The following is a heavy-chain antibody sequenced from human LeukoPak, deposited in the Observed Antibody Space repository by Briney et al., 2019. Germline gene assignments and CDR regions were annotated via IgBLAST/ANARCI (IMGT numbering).Heavy chain of an antibody. J-gene: IGHJ5*02. CDR1: GGTFSSYA. Sequence: GASVKVSCKASGGTFSSYAISWVRQAPGQGLEWMGGIIPIFGTANYAQKFQGRVTITTDESTSTAYMELSSLRSEDTAVYYCARETPPQYNWNYQLYENWFDPWGQGTLVTVSS. D-gene: IGHD1-7*01. CDR3: ARETPPQYNWNYQLYENWFDP. V-gene: IGHV1-69*05. CDR2: IIPIFGTA.